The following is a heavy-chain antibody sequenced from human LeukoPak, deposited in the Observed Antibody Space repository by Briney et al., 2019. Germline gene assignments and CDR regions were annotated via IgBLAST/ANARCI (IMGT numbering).Heavy chain of an antibody. V-gene: IGHV3-11*01. CDR1: GFTFSDYY. CDR2: ISSSGSIK. D-gene: IGHD5-18*01. Sequence: PGGSLRPSCAASGFTFSDYYMSWIRQAPGKGLEWVSYISSSGSIKNYADSVKGRFTISRDNAKNSLYLQMNSLRAEDTAVYYCARVRSADTAMFYFDYWGQGTLVTVSS. J-gene: IGHJ4*02. CDR3: ARVRSADTAMFYFDY.